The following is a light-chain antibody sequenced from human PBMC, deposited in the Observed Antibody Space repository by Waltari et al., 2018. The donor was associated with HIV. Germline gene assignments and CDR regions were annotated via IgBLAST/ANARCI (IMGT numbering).Light chain of an antibody. CDR3: SSYAGSSTWV. Sequence: QSALTQPPSASGSPGQSVTISCTGISSDAGADNYVSWYQQSPGKAPKLIIYEVSKRPSGVPDRFSGSKSGNTASLTVSGLQADDEADYYCSSYAGSSTWVFGGGTKLTVL. J-gene: IGLJ3*02. CDR2: EVS. CDR1: SSDAGADNY. V-gene: IGLV2-8*01.